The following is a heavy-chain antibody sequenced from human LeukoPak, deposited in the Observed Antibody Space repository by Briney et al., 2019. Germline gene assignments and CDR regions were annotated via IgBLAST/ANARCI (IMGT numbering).Heavy chain of an antibody. CDR3: AKGKQQWWTFDALDI. D-gene: IGHD5-18*01. CDR1: GFTFSTYG. J-gene: IGHJ3*02. CDR2: ISYDGGKK. Sequence: PGRSLRLSCAASGFTFSTYGMHWVRQAPGKGLEWVALISYDGGKKYYADSVKDRFTISRDNSKNTLYPQINSLIPDDTAVYYCAKGKQQWWTFDALDIWGQGTTVTVS. V-gene: IGHV3-30*18.